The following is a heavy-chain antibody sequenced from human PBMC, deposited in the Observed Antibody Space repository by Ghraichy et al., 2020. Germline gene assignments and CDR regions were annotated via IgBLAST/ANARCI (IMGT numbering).Heavy chain of an antibody. V-gene: IGHV4-4*07. CDR1: GGSISSYY. CDR2: IYTSGST. J-gene: IGHJ6*02. Sequence: ETLSLPCTVSGGSISSYYWSWIRQPAGKGLEWIGRIYTSGSTNYNPSLKSRVTMSVDTSKNQFSLKLSSVTAADTAVYYCAGRPYDSSGYYYYYGMDVWGQGTTVTVSS. D-gene: IGHD3-22*01. CDR3: AGRPYDSSGYYYYYGMDV.